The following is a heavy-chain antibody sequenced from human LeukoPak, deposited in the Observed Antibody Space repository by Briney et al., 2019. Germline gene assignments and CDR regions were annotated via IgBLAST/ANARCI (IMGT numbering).Heavy chain of an antibody. CDR2: IYHSGST. CDR3: ASRGGSGSSGNWFDP. CDR1: GGSISSGGYS. J-gene: IGHJ5*02. D-gene: IGHD3-10*01. V-gene: IGHV4-30-2*01. Sequence: SQTLSLTCAVSGGSISSGGYSWSWIRRPPGKGLEWIGYIYHSGSTYYNPSLKSRVTISVDGSKNQFSLKLSSVTAADTAVYYCASRGGSGSSGNWFDPWGQGTLVTVSS.